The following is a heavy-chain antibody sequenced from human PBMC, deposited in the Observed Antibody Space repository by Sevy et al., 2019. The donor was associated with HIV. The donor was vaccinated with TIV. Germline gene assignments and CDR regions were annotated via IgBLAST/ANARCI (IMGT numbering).Heavy chain of an antibody. V-gene: IGHV3-23*01. D-gene: IGHD3-10*01. CDR1: GFTFSSYA. Sequence: GGSLRLSCAASGFTFSSYAMSWVRQAPGKGLEWVSAISDSGDSTYYADSVKGRFTISRDNSKNTLYLQMNSLRAEDTAVYYCAKVGTMVQGVAPFDYWGQGTLVTVSS. J-gene: IGHJ4*02. CDR3: AKVGTMVQGVAPFDY. CDR2: ISDSGDST.